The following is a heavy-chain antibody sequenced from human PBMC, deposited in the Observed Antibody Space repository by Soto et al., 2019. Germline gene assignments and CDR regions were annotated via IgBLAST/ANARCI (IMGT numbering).Heavy chain of an antibody. CDR3: ATVKAAPLPIYFDY. CDR2: FDPEDGET. J-gene: IGHJ4*02. V-gene: IGHV1-24*01. D-gene: IGHD6-6*01. Sequence: GASVKVSCKVSRYTLTELSMHWVRQALGKGLEWMGGFDPEDGETIYAQKFQGRVTMTEDTSTDTAYMELSSLRSEDTAVYYCATVKAAPLPIYFDYWGQGTLVTVSS. CDR1: RYTLTELS.